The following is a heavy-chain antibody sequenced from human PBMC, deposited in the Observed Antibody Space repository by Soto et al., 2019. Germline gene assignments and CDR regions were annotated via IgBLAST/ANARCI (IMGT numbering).Heavy chain of an antibody. CDR1: GASISGGDYY. CDR3: ARATYDGSTYYLDY. J-gene: IGHJ4*02. CDR2: VSYTGNT. V-gene: IGHV4-30-4*01. D-gene: IGHD3-22*01. Sequence: QVQLQESGPGLVKPSQTLSLTCTVSGASISGGDYYWTWIRQPPGKRLEWIGSVSYTGNTYSTPSLDSRLSISVDPSNNQFALRLTSVTAPDTAIYYCARATYDGSTYYLDYWGQGTLVTVSS.